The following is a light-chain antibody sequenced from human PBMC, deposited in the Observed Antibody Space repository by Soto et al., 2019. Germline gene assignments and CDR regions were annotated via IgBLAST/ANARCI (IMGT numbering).Light chain of an antibody. Sequence: EIVLTQSPGTLSLSPGERATLSCRASQSISSTYLAWYQQKRGQAPRLLIHGASSRATGIPDRFSGSGSGTDFTLTISRLEPEDFALYYCQQYGGSLTFGGGTKVDSK. CDR1: QSISSTY. CDR2: GAS. J-gene: IGKJ4*01. V-gene: IGKV3-20*01. CDR3: QQYGGSLT.